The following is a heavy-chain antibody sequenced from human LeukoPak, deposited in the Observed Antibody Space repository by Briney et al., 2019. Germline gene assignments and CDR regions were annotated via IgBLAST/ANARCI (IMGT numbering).Heavy chain of an antibody. D-gene: IGHD1-14*01. Sequence: PSETLSLTCTVSGYSISSGYYWGWIRQPPGKGLEWIGSIYHSGSTYYNSSLKSRVTISVDTSKNQFSLKLSSVTAADTAVYYCARVRNYYYYYMDVWGKGTTVTVSS. V-gene: IGHV4-38-2*02. CDR3: ARVRNYYYYYMDV. J-gene: IGHJ6*03. CDR1: GYSISSGYY. CDR2: IYHSGST.